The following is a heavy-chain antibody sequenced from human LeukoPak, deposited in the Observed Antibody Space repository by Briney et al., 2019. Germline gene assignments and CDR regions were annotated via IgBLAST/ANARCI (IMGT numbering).Heavy chain of an antibody. Sequence: GGSLRLSCAASGFTFSSYAMHWVRQAPGKGLEWVAVISYDGSNKYYADSVKGRFTISRDNSKNTLYLRMNSLRAEDTAVYYCAGQSPYSSSWAYYFDYWGQGTLVTVSS. D-gene: IGHD6-13*01. J-gene: IGHJ4*02. V-gene: IGHV3-30*01. CDR1: GFTFSSYA. CDR3: AGQSPYSSSWAYYFDY. CDR2: ISYDGSNK.